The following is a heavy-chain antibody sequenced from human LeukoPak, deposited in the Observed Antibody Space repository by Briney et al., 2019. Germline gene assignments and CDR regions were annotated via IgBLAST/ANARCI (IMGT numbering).Heavy chain of an antibody. CDR3: ARDAAKAQLAYFDY. V-gene: IGHV4-39*07. CDR2: IYYSGST. Sequence: NPSETLSLTCTVSGGSISSYYWGWIRQPPGKGLEWIGSIYYSGSTYYNPSLKSRVTISVDTSKNQFSLKLSSVTAADTAVYYCARDAAKAQLAYFDYWGQGTLVTVSS. CDR1: GGSISSYY. D-gene: IGHD6-13*01. J-gene: IGHJ4*02.